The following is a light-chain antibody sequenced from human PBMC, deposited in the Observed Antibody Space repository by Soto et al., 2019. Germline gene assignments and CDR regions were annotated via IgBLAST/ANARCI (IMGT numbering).Light chain of an antibody. CDR3: QQYNNWPRT. V-gene: IGKV3-15*01. Sequence: EIVLTQSPGTLSLSPGEIATLSFSASQSVNTNLAWYQLKPGQAPRLLIYGASTRATGIPARFSGSGSGTEFTLTISSLQSEDFAVYYCQQYNNWPRTFGQGTKVDIK. CDR1: QSVNTN. CDR2: GAS. J-gene: IGKJ1*01.